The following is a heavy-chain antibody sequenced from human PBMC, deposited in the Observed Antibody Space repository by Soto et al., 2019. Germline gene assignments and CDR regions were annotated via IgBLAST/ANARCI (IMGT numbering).Heavy chain of an antibody. CDR1: GYTLTELS. J-gene: IGHJ6*02. Sequence: GASVKVSCKVSGYTLTELSLHWVRQAPGKGLEWMGGFDPEDGETIYAQKFQGRVTMTEDTSTDTAYMELSSLRSEDTAVYYCATAGIYPSAGYYYGMDVWGQGTTVTVSS. D-gene: IGHD6-13*01. CDR2: FDPEDGET. V-gene: IGHV1-24*01. CDR3: ATAGIYPSAGYYYGMDV.